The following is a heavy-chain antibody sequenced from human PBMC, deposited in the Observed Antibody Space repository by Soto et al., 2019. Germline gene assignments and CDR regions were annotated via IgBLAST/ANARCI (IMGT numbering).Heavy chain of an antibody. CDR2: INPDGSEK. J-gene: IGHJ4*02. Sequence: GGSLRLACAASGFSFSNVWMTWVRQAPGKGLECLACINPDGSEKYYVDSVKGRFTVSRDNARNSLYVQMNSLRADDTAVYYCPRDLNWKAHWGQGTLVTVSS. D-gene: IGHD1-20*01. CDR3: PRDLNWKAH. V-gene: IGHV3-7*01. CDR1: GFSFSNVW.